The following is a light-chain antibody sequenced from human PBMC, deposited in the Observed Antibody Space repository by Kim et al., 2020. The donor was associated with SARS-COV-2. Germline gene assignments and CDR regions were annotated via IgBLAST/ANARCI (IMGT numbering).Light chain of an antibody. V-gene: IGLV1-47*01. J-gene: IGLJ3*02. CDR2: RNN. CDR3: AAWDDSLSGWV. CDR1: SSNIGSNY. Sequence: ELTQPPSASGTPGQRVTISCSGSSSNIGSNYVYWYQQLPGTAPKLLIYRNNQRPSGVPDRFSGSKSGTSASLAISGLRSEDEADYYCAAWDDSLSGWVFGGGTKLTVL.